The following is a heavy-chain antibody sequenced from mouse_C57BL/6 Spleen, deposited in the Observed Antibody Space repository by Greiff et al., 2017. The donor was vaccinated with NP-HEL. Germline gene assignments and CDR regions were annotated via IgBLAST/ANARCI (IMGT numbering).Heavy chain of an antibody. D-gene: IGHD1-1*01. Sequence: VQLKESVAELVRPGASVKLSCTASGFNIKNTYMHWVKQRPEQGLEWIGRIDPANGNTKYVPKFQGKATITADTSSNTAYLQLSSLTSEDTAIYYCARSDGSDWYFDVWGTGTTVTVSS. CDR1: GFNIKNTY. CDR3: ARSDGSDWYFDV. CDR2: IDPANGNT. J-gene: IGHJ1*03. V-gene: IGHV14-3*01.